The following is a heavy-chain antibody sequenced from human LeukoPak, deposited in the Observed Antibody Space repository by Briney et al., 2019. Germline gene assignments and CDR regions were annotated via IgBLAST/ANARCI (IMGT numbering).Heavy chain of an antibody. Sequence: SETLSLSCTVSGASISNSAYYWPWIRQPPGEGLECIGTVHYSGSTSYNPSLKSRVNISVDTSKNQFSLQLSSVTAADTAVYYCARLFFVIDTWGQGTLVTVSS. CDR3: ARLFFVIDT. J-gene: IGHJ5*02. D-gene: IGHD3-3*01. CDR2: VHYSGST. V-gene: IGHV4-39*01. CDR1: GASISNSAYY.